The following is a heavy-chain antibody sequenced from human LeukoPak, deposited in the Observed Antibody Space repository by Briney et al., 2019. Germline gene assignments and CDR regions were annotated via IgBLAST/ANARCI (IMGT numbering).Heavy chain of an antibody. J-gene: IGHJ4*02. Sequence: PSETLSLTCTVSGGSISSYYWSWIRQPPGKGLEWIGYIYYSGSTNYNPSLKSRVTISVDTSKNQFSLKLSSVTAADTAVYYCARVRSSGWPYYFDYWGQGTLVTVSS. D-gene: IGHD6-19*01. CDR3: ARVRSSGWPYYFDY. V-gene: IGHV4-59*08. CDR1: GGSISSYY. CDR2: IYYSGST.